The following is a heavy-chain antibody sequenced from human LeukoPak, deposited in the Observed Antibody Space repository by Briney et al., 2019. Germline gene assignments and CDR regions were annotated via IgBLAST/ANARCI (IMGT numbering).Heavy chain of an antibody. CDR2: INPNSGGT. CDR3: AREEFVGYCSGTSCYRVLDY. CDR1: GYTFTGYY. Sequence: GASVKVSCKASGYTFTGYYMHWVRQAPGQGLEWMGWINPNSGGTNYAQKFQGRVTMTRDTSISTAYMELSRLRSDDTAVYYCAREEFVGYCSGTSCYRVLDYWGQGTLVTVSS. V-gene: IGHV1-2*02. D-gene: IGHD2-2*01. J-gene: IGHJ4*02.